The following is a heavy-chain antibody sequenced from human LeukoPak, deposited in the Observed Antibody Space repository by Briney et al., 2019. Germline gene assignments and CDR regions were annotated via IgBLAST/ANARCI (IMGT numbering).Heavy chain of an antibody. Sequence: GGSLRLSCAASGFTFSNAWMSWVRQAPGKGLEWVGRIKSKTDGGTTDYAAPVKGRFTISRDDSKDTLYLQMNSLKTEDTAVYYCTTTYYYDSSGYYYGWPPETLWGQGTLVTVSS. J-gene: IGHJ4*02. D-gene: IGHD3-22*01. CDR1: GFTFSNAW. CDR3: TTTYYYDSSGYYYGWPPETL. CDR2: IKSKTDGGTT. V-gene: IGHV3-15*01.